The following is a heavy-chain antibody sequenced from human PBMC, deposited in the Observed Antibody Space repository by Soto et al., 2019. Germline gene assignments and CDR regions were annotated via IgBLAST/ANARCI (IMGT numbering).Heavy chain of an antibody. CDR3: VRDLGTTNYYLDY. Sequence: QVQLVESGGGVVQPGRSLRLSCTVSGLTFSGNGFHWVRQAPGKGLEWVAVIWYDGSKKYYVESVKGRFTISRDDSKDTLYLQMNSLRAEDTAVYYCVRDLGTTNYYLDYWGQGTPVTVSS. D-gene: IGHD4-17*01. CDR1: GLTFSGNG. V-gene: IGHV3-33*01. CDR2: IWYDGSKK. J-gene: IGHJ4*02.